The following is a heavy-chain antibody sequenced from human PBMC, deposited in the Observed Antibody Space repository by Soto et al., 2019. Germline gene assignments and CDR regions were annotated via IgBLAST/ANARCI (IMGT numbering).Heavy chain of an antibody. J-gene: IGHJ4*02. D-gene: IGHD4-17*01. Sequence: QLQLQESGPGLVKPSETLSLTCTVSGASISSSSYYWGWIRQPPGKGLEWIGTIYYSGSTYYNPSLKSRVTISVDTSKNQFSLKLRSVTAADTAVYYYARIYGGYYFDYWGQGTLVTVSS. CDR1: GASISSSSYY. V-gene: IGHV4-39*01. CDR2: IYYSGST. CDR3: ARIYGGYYFDY.